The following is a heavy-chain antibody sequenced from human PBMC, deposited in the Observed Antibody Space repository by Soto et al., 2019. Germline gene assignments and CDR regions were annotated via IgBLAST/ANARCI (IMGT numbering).Heavy chain of an antibody. D-gene: IGHD2-15*01. Sequence: PGESLKISCKGSGYSFTSYWIGWVRQMPGKGLEWMGIIYPGDSDTRYSPSFQGQVTISADKSINTAYLQWNSLKASDTAMYYCVRMVGTLLWVVDPWGQGTLVTVSS. CDR2: IYPGDSDT. CDR3: VRMVGTLLWVVDP. CDR1: GYSFTSYW. V-gene: IGHV5-51*01. J-gene: IGHJ5*02.